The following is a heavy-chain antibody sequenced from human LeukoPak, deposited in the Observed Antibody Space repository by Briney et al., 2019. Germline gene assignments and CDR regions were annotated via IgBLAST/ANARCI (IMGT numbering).Heavy chain of an antibody. D-gene: IGHD1-7*01. V-gene: IGHV4-34*01. Sequence: SETLSLTCAVYVGSFSGYYWSWIRQPPGKGLEWIGEINHSGSTNYNPSLKSRVTISVDTSKNQFSLKLSSVTAADTAVYYCARGDNWNYWNFDYWGQGTLVTVSS. CDR2: INHSGST. CDR3: ARGDNWNYWNFDY. J-gene: IGHJ4*02. CDR1: VGSFSGYY.